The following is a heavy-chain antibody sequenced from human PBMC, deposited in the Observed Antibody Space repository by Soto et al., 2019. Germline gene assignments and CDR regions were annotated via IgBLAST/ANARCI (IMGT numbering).Heavy chain of an antibody. J-gene: IGHJ4*02. CDR1: GGSISSGDYY. D-gene: IGHD3-3*01. Sequence: SETLSLTCTVSGGSISSGDYYWSWIRQPPGKGLEWIGYIYYSGSTYYNPSLKSRVTISVDTSKNQFSLKLNSVTAADTAVYYCARVTPYDFWLWGQGTLVTVSS. CDR2: IYYSGST. CDR3: ARVTPYDFWL. V-gene: IGHV4-30-4*01.